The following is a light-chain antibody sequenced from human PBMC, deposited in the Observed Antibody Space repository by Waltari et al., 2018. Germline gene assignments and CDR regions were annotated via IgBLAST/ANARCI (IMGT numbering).Light chain of an antibody. J-gene: IGKJ4*01. V-gene: IGKV3-11*01. CDR3: QQRSNWPPLT. Sequence: EIVLTQSPATLSLSPGERATLSCRARQSVSSYLAWYQQKPGQAPRPLIYDASNRATCIPARFSGSGSGTDFTLTISRLEPEDFAVYYCQQRSNWPPLTFGGGTKVEIK. CDR1: QSVSSY. CDR2: DAS.